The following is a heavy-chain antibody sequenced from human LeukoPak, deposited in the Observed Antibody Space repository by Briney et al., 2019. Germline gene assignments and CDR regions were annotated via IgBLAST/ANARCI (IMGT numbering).Heavy chain of an antibody. V-gene: IGHV4-61*02. CDR2: IYTSGST. D-gene: IGHD2-2*01. CDR1: GGSISSGSYY. J-gene: IGHJ4*02. Sequence: SETLSLTCTVSGGSISSGSYYWSWIRQPAGKGLEWTGRIYTSGSTNHNPSLKSRVTISVDTSKNQFSLKLSSVTAADTAVYYCARAERYCSSTSCYPYYFDYWGQGTLVTVSS. CDR3: ARAERYCSSTSCYPYYFDY.